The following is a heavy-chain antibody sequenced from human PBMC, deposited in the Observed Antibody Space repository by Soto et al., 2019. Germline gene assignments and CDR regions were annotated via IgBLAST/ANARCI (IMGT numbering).Heavy chain of an antibody. CDR3: ARVPFGKGYSYGPRAYYYSMDV. CDR2: ISSSASTI. Sequence: PWGSLRLSCSASGFNFSSYEMNWVRQAPGKGLEWVSYISSSASTIYYADSVKGRFTISRDNAKNSLYLQMNSLRAEDTAVYYCARVPFGKGYSYGPRAYYYSMDVWDQGTTVTVSS. CDR1: GFNFSSYE. V-gene: IGHV3-48*03. J-gene: IGHJ6*02. D-gene: IGHD5-18*01.